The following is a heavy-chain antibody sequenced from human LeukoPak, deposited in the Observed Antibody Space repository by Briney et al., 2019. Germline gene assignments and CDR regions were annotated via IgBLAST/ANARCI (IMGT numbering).Heavy chain of an antibody. CDR3: ASPYYYDSSGYYPLGY. V-gene: IGHV3-7*01. CDR2: IKQDGSEK. CDR1: GFTFSSYW. J-gene: IGHJ4*02. D-gene: IGHD3-22*01. Sequence: GGSLRLSCAASGFTFSSYWMSWVRQAPGKGLEWVANIKQDGSEKYYVDSVKGRFTISRDNAKNSLYLQMNSLRAEDTAVYYCASPYYYDSSGYYPLGYWGQGTLVTVSS.